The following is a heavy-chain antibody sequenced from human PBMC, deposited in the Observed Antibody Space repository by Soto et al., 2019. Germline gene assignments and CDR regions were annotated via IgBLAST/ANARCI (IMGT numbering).Heavy chain of an antibody. CDR1: GFTFSSYG. Sequence: QVQLVESGGGVVQPGRSLRLSCAASGFTFSSYGMHWVRQAPGKGLEWVAVIWYDGSNKYYADSVKGRFTISRDNSKNTLYLQMNSLRAEDTAVYYCARGGIAVADTGAFDIWGQGTMVTVSS. CDR2: IWYDGSNK. D-gene: IGHD6-19*01. CDR3: ARGGIAVADTGAFDI. V-gene: IGHV3-33*01. J-gene: IGHJ3*02.